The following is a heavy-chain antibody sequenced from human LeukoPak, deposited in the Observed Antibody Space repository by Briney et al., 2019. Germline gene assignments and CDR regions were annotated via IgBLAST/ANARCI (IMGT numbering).Heavy chain of an antibody. CDR3: VRARIGQLFDY. J-gene: IGHJ4*02. CDR1: GASISSHY. CDR2: FYFIGST. Sequence: SETLSLTCTVSGASISSHYWSWIRQPPGRGLEWIGYFYFIGSTNYNPSLKGRVTISVDASMNQFSLNLFSVTSADTAVYYCVRARIGQLFDYWGQGTLVTVSS. V-gene: IGHV4-59*11. D-gene: IGHD1-1*01.